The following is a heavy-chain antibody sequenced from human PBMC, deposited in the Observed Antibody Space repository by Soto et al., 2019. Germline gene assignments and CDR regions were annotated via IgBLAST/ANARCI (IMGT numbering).Heavy chain of an antibody. V-gene: IGHV6-1*01. D-gene: IGHD6-13*01. J-gene: IGHJ5*02. CDR1: GDSVSSNSAA. Sequence: SQTLSLTCAISGDSVSSNSAAWNWIRQSPSRXXXXXXXXXXXXXXXXXXXXXVKSRITINPDTSKNQFSLQLNSVTPEDTAVYYCARDSSSWFFNWFDPWGQGTLVTVSS. CDR2: XXXXXXXXX. CDR3: ARDSSSWFFNWFDP.